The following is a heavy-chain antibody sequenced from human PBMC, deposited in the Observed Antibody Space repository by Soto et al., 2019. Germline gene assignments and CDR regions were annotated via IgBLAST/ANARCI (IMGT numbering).Heavy chain of an antibody. V-gene: IGHV3-33*06. D-gene: IGHD2-2*01. CDR3: AKGQGEYQVLAKYYFDN. CDR2: IWYDGSNK. Sequence: QVQLVESGGGVVQPGRSLRLSCAASGFTFSSYGMHWVRQAPGKGLEWVAVIWYDGSNKYYADSVKGRFTISRDNSKHTLYLQMNSLRAEDSALYYCAKGQGEYQVLAKYYFDNWGQGTLVTVSS. J-gene: IGHJ4*02. CDR1: GFTFSSYG.